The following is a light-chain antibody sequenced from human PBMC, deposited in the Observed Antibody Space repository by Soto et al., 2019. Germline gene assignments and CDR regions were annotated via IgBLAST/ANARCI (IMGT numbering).Light chain of an antibody. CDR2: KAS. V-gene: IGKV1-5*03. Sequence: DIPMTQSPSTLSASVGDRVTITCRASQSISSWLAWYQQKPGKAPKLLIYKASSLESGVLSRFSGSGSGTEFTLTISSLQPDDFATYYCQQYNSYSPWTFGQGTKVEIK. J-gene: IGKJ1*01. CDR1: QSISSW. CDR3: QQYNSYSPWT.